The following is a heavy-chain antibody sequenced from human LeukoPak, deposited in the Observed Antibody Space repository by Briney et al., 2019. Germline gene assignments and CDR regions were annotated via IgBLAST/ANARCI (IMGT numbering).Heavy chain of an antibody. D-gene: IGHD1-1*01. V-gene: IGHV3-23*01. CDR1: GFTFSSYA. CDR3: ARGLERESRLDS. CDR2: ISGSGGST. Sequence: GGSLRLSCAASGFTFSSYAMSWVRQAPGKGLEWVSAISGSGGSTYYADSVKGRFTISRDNSKNTLYLQMNSLRAEDTALYYCARGLERESRLDSWGQGTLVTVSS. J-gene: IGHJ4*02.